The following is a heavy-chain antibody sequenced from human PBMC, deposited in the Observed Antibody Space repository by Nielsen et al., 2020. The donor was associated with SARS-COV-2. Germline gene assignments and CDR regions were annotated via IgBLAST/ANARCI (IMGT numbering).Heavy chain of an antibody. V-gene: IGHV3-23*01. Sequence: GESLKISCAASGFTFSNFAMSWVRQAPGKGLEWVSAISASGTRTYYADSVKGRFTISRDNAKNTLYLQMNSLRAEDTAVYYCARDRSGDYGMDVWGQGTTVTVSS. J-gene: IGHJ6*02. D-gene: IGHD1-14*01. CDR3: ARDRSGDYGMDV. CDR1: GFTFSNFA. CDR2: ISASGTRT.